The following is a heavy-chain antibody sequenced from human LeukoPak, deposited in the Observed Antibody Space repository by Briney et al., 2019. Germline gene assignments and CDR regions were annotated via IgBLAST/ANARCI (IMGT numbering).Heavy chain of an antibody. J-gene: IGHJ4*02. D-gene: IGHD6-13*01. CDR1: GYTFTGYY. V-gene: IGHV1-2*02. CDR3: ARGQAAAGLLPFDY. Sequence: ASVKVSCKASGYTFTGYYMHWVRQAPGQGLEWMGWINPNSGGTNYAQKFQGRVTMTRDTSISTAYMELSRLRSDDTAVYYCARGQAAAGLLPFDYWGQGTLVTVPS. CDR2: INPNSGGT.